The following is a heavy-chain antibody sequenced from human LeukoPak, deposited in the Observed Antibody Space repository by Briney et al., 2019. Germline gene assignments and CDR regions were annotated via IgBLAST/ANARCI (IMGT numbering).Heavy chain of an antibody. Sequence: SQTLSLTCAVSGGSISSGGYSWSWIRQPPGKGLEWIGYIYHSGSTYYNPSLKSRVTISVDRSKNQFSLKLSSVTAADTAVYYCARVPYYYDSSGYYGAFDIWGQGTMVTVSS. CDR3: ARVPYYYDSSGYYGAFDI. D-gene: IGHD3-22*01. J-gene: IGHJ3*02. CDR1: GGSISSGGYS. CDR2: IYHSGST. V-gene: IGHV4-30-2*01.